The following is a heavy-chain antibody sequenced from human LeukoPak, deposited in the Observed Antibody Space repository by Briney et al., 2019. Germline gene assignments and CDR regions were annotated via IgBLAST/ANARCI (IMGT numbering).Heavy chain of an antibody. V-gene: IGHV3-66*01. J-gene: IGHJ6*02. CDR1: GFIVTSYY. D-gene: IGHD4-11*01. CDR3: ARSYSNHLFGMDV. Sequence: QTGGSLRLSCEASGFIVTSYYMTWVRQAPGKGLEWVSVIYSGGTTYYADSVKGRVAISRDNSKNTVFPQMNSVRAEDTAVYYCARSYSNHLFGMDVWGQGTTVTVSS. CDR2: IYSGGTT.